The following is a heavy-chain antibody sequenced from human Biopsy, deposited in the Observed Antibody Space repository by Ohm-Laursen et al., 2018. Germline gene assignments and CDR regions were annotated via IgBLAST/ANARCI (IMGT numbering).Heavy chain of an antibody. D-gene: IGHD4-11*01. CDR3: ARSNGYGDYRFDD. V-gene: IGHV4-59*01. J-gene: IGHJ4*02. CDR1: GDSISSDF. CDR2: ISYTGDT. Sequence: TLSLTCTVSGDSISSDFWSWIRQTPGKGLEWIGYISYTGDTNYNPSLESQITISLDTSKNQFSLMLSSVTAADTAVYYCARSNGYGDYRFDDWGQGTLVTVAS.